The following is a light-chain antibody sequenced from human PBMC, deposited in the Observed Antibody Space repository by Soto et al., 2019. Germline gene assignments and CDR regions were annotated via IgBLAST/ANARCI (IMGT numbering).Light chain of an antibody. CDR1: QSSNSE. CDR3: QQGHNWPLT. V-gene: IGKV3-15*01. Sequence: EIVMTQSPATLSLSPGERAALSCRASQSSNSELAWYQQKPGQPPRLLIDGASTRATGVPARFTGSESGSEFPLTISGLQSEDFAVYYCQQGHNWPLTFGQGTRLEI. J-gene: IGKJ2*01. CDR2: GAS.